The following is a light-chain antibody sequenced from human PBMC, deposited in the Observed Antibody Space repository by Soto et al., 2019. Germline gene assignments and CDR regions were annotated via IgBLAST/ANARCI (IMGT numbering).Light chain of an antibody. V-gene: IGLV4-60*02. CDR2: LEGSGSY. CDR1: SGHSSYI. Sequence: SWAQSALGSSVKLTCTLSSGHSSYIIAWHQQQPGKAPRYLMKLEGSGSYNKGSGVPDRFSGSSSGADRYLTLSNLQFEDEADYYCETWDRNTRVFGGGTQLTVL. CDR3: ETWDRNTRV. J-gene: IGLJ3*02.